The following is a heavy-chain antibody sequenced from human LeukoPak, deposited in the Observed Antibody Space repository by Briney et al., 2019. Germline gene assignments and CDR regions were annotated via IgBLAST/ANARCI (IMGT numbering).Heavy chain of an antibody. J-gene: IGHJ4*02. D-gene: IGHD6-13*01. CDR1: GFTFSTFA. CDR2: ISYDGSHK. CDR3: ARTYSSSWHYFDY. V-gene: IGHV3-30*04. Sequence: GGSLRLSCAASGFTFSTFAMQWVRQAPGKGLEWVAVISYDGSHKYSADSVKGRFTISRDNSKNTLYLQMNSLRPEDPAVYYCARTYSSSWHYFDYWGQGTLVTVSS.